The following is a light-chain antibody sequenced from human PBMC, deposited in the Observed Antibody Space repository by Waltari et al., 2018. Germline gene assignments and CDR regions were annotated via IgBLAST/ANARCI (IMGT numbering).Light chain of an antibody. Sequence: DIQMTQSPSSLSASVGDTVTITCRASQSISSYLNWYQQKPGKAPKLLIYAASTLQSGVPSRFSGSGSGTDFTLTISSLQPEDFATYYCPQTYITPHTFGQGTKLEIK. CDR3: PQTYITPHT. CDR1: QSISSY. CDR2: AAS. V-gene: IGKV1-39*01. J-gene: IGKJ2*01.